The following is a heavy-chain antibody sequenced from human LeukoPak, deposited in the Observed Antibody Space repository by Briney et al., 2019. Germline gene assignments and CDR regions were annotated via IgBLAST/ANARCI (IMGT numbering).Heavy chain of an antibody. D-gene: IGHD6-13*01. CDR2: IYYSGRT. Sequence: SETLSLICTVSGGSINTRSYFWGWIRQPPGKGLEWIGNIYYSGRTFYNPSLKSRVTVSADTSKNEFSLNLTSVTAADTAVYFCASLEGPGLAAAGNRLDYWGQGTPVTVSS. V-gene: IGHV4-39*01. CDR1: GGSINTRSYF. J-gene: IGHJ4*02. CDR3: ASLEGPGLAAAGNRLDY.